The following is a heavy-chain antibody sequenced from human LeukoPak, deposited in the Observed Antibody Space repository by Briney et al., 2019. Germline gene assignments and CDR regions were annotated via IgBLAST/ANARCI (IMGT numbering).Heavy chain of an antibody. CDR2: ISGSGGST. J-gene: IGHJ6*02. Sequence: GGSLRLSCAASGFTFSSYAMSWVRQAPGKGLEWVSAISGSGGSTYYADSVKRRFTISRDNAKNSLYLQMNSLRAEDTAVYYCAREDIVVVPAASYYYYGMDVWGQGTTVTVSS. V-gene: IGHV3-23*01. D-gene: IGHD2-2*01. CDR3: AREDIVVVPAASYYYYGMDV. CDR1: GFTFSSYA.